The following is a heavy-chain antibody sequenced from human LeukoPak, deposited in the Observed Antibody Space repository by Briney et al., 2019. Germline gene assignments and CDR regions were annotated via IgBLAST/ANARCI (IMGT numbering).Heavy chain of an antibody. D-gene: IGHD3-22*01. CDR1: GGSFSGYY. CDR3: ASRRYYYDSSGYRY. Sequence: PSETLSLTCAVYGGSFSGYYWSWIRQPPGKGLEWIGEINHSGSTNYNSSLKSRVTISVDTSKNQFSLKLSSVTAADTAVYYCASRRYYYDSSGYRYWGQGTLVTVSS. J-gene: IGHJ4*02. CDR2: INHSGST. V-gene: IGHV4-34*01.